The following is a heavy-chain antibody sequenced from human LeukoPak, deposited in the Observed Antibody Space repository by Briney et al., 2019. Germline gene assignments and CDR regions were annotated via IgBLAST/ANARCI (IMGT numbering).Heavy chain of an antibody. CDR3: ARGIGYCSGGSCYYYYYGMDV. Sequence: SETLSLTCAVYGGSSSGYYWSWIRQPPGKGLGWIGEINHSGSTNYNPSLKSRVTISVDTSKNQFSLKLSSVTAADTAVYYCARGIGYCSGGSCYYYYYGMDVWGKGTTVTVSS. D-gene: IGHD2-15*01. V-gene: IGHV4-34*01. CDR2: INHSGST. J-gene: IGHJ6*04. CDR1: GGSSSGYY.